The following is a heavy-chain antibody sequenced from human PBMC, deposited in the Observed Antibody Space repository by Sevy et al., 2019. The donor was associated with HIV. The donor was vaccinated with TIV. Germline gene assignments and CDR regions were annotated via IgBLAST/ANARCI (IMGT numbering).Heavy chain of an antibody. J-gene: IGHJ6*02. Sequence: ASVKVSCKTSGYTFTAFYMHWVRQAPGQGLEWVGRINTYSGGTNYAQKFQGRVTMTRDTSTSTAYMELNGLMSDDTAVYYCEVTADIWGVWGQGTTVTVSS. CDR1: GYTFTAFY. CDR3: EVTADIWGV. CDR2: INTYSGGT. D-gene: IGHD5-18*01. V-gene: IGHV1-2*06.